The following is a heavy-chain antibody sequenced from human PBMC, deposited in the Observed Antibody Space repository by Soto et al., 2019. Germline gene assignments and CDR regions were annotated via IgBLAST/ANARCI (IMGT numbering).Heavy chain of an antibody. V-gene: IGHV1-69*01. Sequence: QVQLVQSGAEVKKPGSSVKVSCKASGGTFSSYAISWVRQAPGQGLEWMGGIIPIFGTANYAQKFQGRVTINADESTSTAYMELSSLRSEDTAVYYCARERQDIVVVVAAQGGAFDIWGQGTMVTVSS. CDR1: GGTFSSYA. CDR2: IIPIFGTA. J-gene: IGHJ3*02. D-gene: IGHD2-15*01. CDR3: ARERQDIVVVVAAQGGAFDI.